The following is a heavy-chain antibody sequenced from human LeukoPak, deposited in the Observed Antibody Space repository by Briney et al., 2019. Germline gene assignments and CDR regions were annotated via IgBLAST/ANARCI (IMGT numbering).Heavy chain of an antibody. Sequence: GGSLRLSCVASGFTFDNYAMSWVRQVPGKGLEWVSGISWNSGRTGYVDSVEGRFTISRDNAKNSLYLQMNSLRPEDMALYYCAKGTYYDFWSGYFDVWGKGTTVTVSS. V-gene: IGHV3-9*03. CDR3: AKGTYYDFWSGYFDV. CDR1: GFTFDNYA. CDR2: ISWNSGRT. J-gene: IGHJ6*04. D-gene: IGHD3-3*01.